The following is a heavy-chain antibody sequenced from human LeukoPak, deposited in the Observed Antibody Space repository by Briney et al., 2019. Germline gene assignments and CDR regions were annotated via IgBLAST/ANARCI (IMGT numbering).Heavy chain of an antibody. CDR2: IKQDESEK. Sequence: GGSLRLSCAASGFTFSSDWMSWVRQAPGKGLEWVANIKQDESEKYYVDSLKGRFTISRDNAKNSLYLQMNSLRAEDTAVYYCARDKIEGPTKLDYWGQGILVTVSP. V-gene: IGHV3-7*01. CDR3: ARDKIEGPTKLDY. D-gene: IGHD1-1*01. J-gene: IGHJ4*02. CDR1: GFTFSSDW.